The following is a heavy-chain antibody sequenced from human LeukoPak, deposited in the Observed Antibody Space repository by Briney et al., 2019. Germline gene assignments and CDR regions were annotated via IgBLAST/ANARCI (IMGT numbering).Heavy chain of an antibody. V-gene: IGHV4-31*03. J-gene: IGHJ3*02. D-gene: IGHD1-14*01. Sequence: PSQTLSLTCTVSGASISNSDYYWSWIRQHPGKGLEWIGYIYYSGSTYYNPSLKSRVSISVDTSKNQFSLKLSSVTAADTAVYYCARGTPPGAFDIWGQGTMVTVSS. CDR2: IYYSGST. CDR3: ARGTPPGAFDI. CDR1: GASISNSDYY.